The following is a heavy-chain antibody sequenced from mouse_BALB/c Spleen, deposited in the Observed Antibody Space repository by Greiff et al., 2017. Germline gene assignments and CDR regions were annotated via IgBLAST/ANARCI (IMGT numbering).Heavy chain of an antibody. CDR1: GYTFTDYA. CDR2: ISTYYGDA. Sequence: VKLQESGAELVRPGVSVKISCKGSGYTFTDYAMHWVKQSHAKSLEWIGVISTYYGDASYNQKFKGKATMTVDKSSSTAYMELARLTSEDSAIYYCARRKDGNYEDAMDYWGQGTSVTVSS. D-gene: IGHD2-1*01. J-gene: IGHJ4*01. V-gene: IGHV1S137*01. CDR3: ARRKDGNYEDAMDY.